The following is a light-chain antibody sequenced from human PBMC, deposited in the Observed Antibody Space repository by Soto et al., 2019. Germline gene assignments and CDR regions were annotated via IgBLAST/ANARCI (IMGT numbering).Light chain of an antibody. V-gene: IGKV3-11*01. CDR1: QSVSSY. J-gene: IGKJ4*01. Sequence: EIVLTQSPATLSLSPGERATLSCRASQSVSSYLAGYQLKPGQTPRLLIFDAFNRATGIPARFSGSGSGTDFTLTISSLEPEDFATYYCQQRTNWPPTFGGGTKVEIK. CDR2: DAF. CDR3: QQRTNWPPT.